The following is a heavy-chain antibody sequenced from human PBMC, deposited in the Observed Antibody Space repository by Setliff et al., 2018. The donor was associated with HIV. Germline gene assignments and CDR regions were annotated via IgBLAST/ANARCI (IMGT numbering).Heavy chain of an antibody. J-gene: IGHJ4*02. CDR2: IDQDESEK. Sequence: SCAASGFTFSQYWMSWARQAPGKGLEWVANIDQDESEKYYVDSVKGRFTISRDNAKKSLYLQMNSLRPEDTAEYYCARGSGSYWGQGTLVTVSS. CDR1: GFTFSQYW. CDR3: ARGSGSY. D-gene: IGHD1-26*01. V-gene: IGHV3-7*01.